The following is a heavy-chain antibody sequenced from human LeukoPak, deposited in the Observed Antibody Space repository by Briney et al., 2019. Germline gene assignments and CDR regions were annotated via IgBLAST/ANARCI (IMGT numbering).Heavy chain of an antibody. CDR1: GFTFSDYW. Sequence: GGSLRLSCAASGFTFSDYWMHWVRQAPGKGLVWVSHINADEDRAAYADSVKGRFTISRDNARNTLYLQMNSLRAEDTAVYYCAATSGSRSGYSWFDPWGQGTLVTVSS. CDR2: INADEDRA. V-gene: IGHV3-74*01. CDR3: AATSGSRSGYSWFDP. D-gene: IGHD6-13*01. J-gene: IGHJ5*02.